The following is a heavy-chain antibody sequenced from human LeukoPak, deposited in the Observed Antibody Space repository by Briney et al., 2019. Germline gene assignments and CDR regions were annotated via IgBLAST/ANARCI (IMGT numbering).Heavy chain of an antibody. D-gene: IGHD3-3*01. CDR2: IYSGGST. CDR1: GFTVSSNY. CDR3: ARGRVEFWPDY. J-gene: IGHJ4*02. Sequence: GGSLRLSCAASGFTVSSNYMSWVRQAPGKGLEWVSVIYSGGSTYYADSVKGRFTISRDNSKNTLYLQMNSLRAEDTAVYYCARGRVEFWPDYWGQGTLVTASS. V-gene: IGHV3-66*01.